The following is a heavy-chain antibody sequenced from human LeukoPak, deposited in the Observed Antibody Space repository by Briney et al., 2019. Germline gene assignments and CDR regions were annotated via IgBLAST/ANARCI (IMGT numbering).Heavy chain of an antibody. V-gene: IGHV1-2*02. CDR2: IHPNSGVT. CDR3: ARGGYYNTSGYHYVQGFDP. CDR1: GYTFTDYY. D-gene: IGHD3-22*01. Sequence: ASVKVFCKASGYTFTDYYIHWVRQAPGQGLEWMGWIHPNSGVTNSAQKLQGRVTMTRDTSITTVNMELNRLRSDDTAVYYCARGGYYNTSGYHYVQGFDPWGQGTLVTVSS. J-gene: IGHJ5*02.